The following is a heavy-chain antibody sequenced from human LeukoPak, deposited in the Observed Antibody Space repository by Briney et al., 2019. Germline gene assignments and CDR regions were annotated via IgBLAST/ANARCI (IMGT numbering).Heavy chain of an antibody. V-gene: IGHV3-30*04. D-gene: IGHD4-17*01. Sequence: GRSLRLSCAASGLTFSRYAMHWVRQAPGKGLEWVADISHDGSKKFYADSVKGRFTISRDTSNNTVYLQMNSLRVEDTAVYHCARRLRLDYWGQGTLVTVSS. J-gene: IGHJ4*02. CDR2: ISHDGSKK. CDR3: ARRLRLDY. CDR1: GLTFSRYA.